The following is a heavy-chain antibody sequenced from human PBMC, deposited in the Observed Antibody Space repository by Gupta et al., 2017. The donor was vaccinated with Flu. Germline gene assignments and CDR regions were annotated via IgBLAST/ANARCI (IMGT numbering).Heavy chain of an antibody. J-gene: IGHJ6*02. Sequence: EVQMLESGGGLVQTGGSLRLSCTASGFNFIRSAMRWVRQAPETGLEWYSPIDSGGGGTFYADSVKGRFIISRDNSKTTLFLQMNSLRAADTALYYCVKLTDGYNRDWDYYGMDVWGQGTTVTVSS. CDR1: GFNFIRSA. CDR2: IDSGGGGT. V-gene: IGHV3-23*01. D-gene: IGHD5-24*01. CDR3: VKLTDGYNRDWDYYGMDV.